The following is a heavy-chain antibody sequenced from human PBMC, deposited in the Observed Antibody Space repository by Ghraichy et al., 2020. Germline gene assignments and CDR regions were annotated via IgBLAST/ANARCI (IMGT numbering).Heavy chain of an antibody. D-gene: IGHD6-19*01. CDR1: GFTFSTYT. Sequence: GGSLRLSCAASGFTFSTYTMNWVRQAPGKGLEWVSSISTRSTYIYYADSVKGRFTISRDNAKNSLYLQMNILRAEDTAVYYCARDNAVAGTDFDYWCQGTLVTFSS. CDR2: ISTRSTYI. J-gene: IGHJ4*02. CDR3: ARDNAVAGTDFDY. V-gene: IGHV3-21*03.